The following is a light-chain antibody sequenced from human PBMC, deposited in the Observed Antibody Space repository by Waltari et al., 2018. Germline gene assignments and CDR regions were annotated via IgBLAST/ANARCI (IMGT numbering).Light chain of an antibody. Sequence: QSALTQPASVSGSPGHSRTTSCTGSSTDVGGYNNVSWYQLHPGKAPTLMIYDVSKRPSGVSNRFSGSKSGNTASLTISGLQAEDEADYYCSSYTSSSTFVVFGGGTKLTVL. CDR1: STDVGGYNN. CDR2: DVS. CDR3: SSYTSSSTFVV. V-gene: IGLV2-14*01. J-gene: IGLJ2*01.